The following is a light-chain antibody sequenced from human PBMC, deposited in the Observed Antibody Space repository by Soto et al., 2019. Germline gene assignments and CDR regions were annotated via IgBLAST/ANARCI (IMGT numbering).Light chain of an antibody. J-gene: IGKJ4*01. CDR3: QEYGSSPLT. CDR1: QSVSSSY. V-gene: IGKV3-20*01. Sequence: LTSSLGTRWLSKEGRAAVSCRASQSVSSSYLAWYQQKPGQAPRLLIYGASSRATGNPDRFSGSGSGTGYSLCTGILEPVDFAVYYCQEYGSSPLTVGGGTKVDIK. CDR2: GAS.